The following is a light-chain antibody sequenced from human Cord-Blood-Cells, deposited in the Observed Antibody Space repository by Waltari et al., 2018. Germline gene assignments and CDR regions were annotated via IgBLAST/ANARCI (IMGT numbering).Light chain of an antibody. CDR3: MQALQNSYT. V-gene: IGKV2-28*01. CDR1: QSLLHSNGYNY. Sequence: DIVMTQSPLSLPVTPGEPASISCRSSQSLLHSNGYNYLDWYLQKPGQSPQLLIYLGYNRDAEVPDRFSGRGSGTDFTLKISGVEAEEVGVYDCMQALQNSYTFGQGTKLEIK. J-gene: IGKJ2*01. CDR2: LGY.